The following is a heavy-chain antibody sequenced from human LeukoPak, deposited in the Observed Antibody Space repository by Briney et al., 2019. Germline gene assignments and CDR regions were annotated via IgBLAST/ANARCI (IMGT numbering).Heavy chain of an antibody. CDR3: ARMDTAMGYYYYYYMDV. D-gene: IGHD5-18*01. CDR1: GGSISSYY. J-gene: IGHJ6*03. CDR2: IYHSGST. V-gene: IGHV4-59*01. Sequence: SETLSLTCTVSGGSISSYYWSWIRQPPGKGLEWIGYIYHSGSTNYNPSLKSRVTISVDTSKNQFSLKLSSVTAADTAVYYCARMDTAMGYYYYYYMDVWGKGTTVTVSS.